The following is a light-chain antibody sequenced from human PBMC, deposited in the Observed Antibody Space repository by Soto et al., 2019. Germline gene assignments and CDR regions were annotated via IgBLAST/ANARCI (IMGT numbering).Light chain of an antibody. CDR1: QSVSSN. CDR3: QQYNNWPRT. V-gene: IGKV3-15*01. Sequence: EIVMTQYPATLSVSPGERSTLSCLASQSVSSNLAWYQQKPGQAPRLLIYGAYTRATGITARFSGSGSGTEFTLTISSLQSEDFAVYYCQQYNNWPRTFGQGTKVDIK. J-gene: IGKJ1*01. CDR2: GAY.